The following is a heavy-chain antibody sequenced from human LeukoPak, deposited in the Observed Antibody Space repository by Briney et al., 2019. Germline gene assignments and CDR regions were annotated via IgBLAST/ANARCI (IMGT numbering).Heavy chain of an antibody. CDR2: FDPEDGET. V-gene: IGHV1-24*01. D-gene: IGHD3-9*01. Sequence: ASVKVSCKVSGYTLTELSMHWVRQAPRKGLEWMGGFDPEDGETIYAQKFQGRVTMTEDTSTDTAYMELSSLRSEDTAVYYCATDTSPVRGINYDILTGYYRYEDYYGMDVWGQGTTVTVSS. CDR3: ATDTSPVRGINYDILTGYYRYEDYYGMDV. CDR1: GYTLTELS. J-gene: IGHJ6*02.